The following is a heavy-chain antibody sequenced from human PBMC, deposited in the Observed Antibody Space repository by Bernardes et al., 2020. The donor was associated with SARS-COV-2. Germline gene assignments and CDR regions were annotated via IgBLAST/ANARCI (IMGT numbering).Heavy chain of an antibody. V-gene: IGHV1-2*02. D-gene: IGHD3-10*01. Sequence: ASVKVSCEASEYTFTGYYMHWVRQAPGQGLEWMGWINPNSGGTNYAQKFQGRVTMTRDTSISTAYMELSRLRSDDTAVYYCARVGRAARYYYYGMDVWGQGTTVTVSS. CDR2: INPNSGGT. CDR3: ARVGRAARYYYYGMDV. J-gene: IGHJ6*02. CDR1: EYTFTGYY.